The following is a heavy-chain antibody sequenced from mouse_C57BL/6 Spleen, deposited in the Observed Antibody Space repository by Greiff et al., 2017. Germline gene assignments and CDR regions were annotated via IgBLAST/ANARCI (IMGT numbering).Heavy chain of an antibody. CDR2: INPNNGGT. CDR3: ARRTANYFDY. CDR1: GYTFTDYY. D-gene: IGHD3-3*01. Sequence: EVQLQQSGPELVKPGASVKISCKASGYTFTDYYMNWVKQSHGKSLEWIGDINPNNGGTSYNQKFKGKATLTVDKSSSTAYMELRSLTSEDSAVYYCARRTANYFDYWGQGTTLTVSS. J-gene: IGHJ2*01. V-gene: IGHV1-26*01.